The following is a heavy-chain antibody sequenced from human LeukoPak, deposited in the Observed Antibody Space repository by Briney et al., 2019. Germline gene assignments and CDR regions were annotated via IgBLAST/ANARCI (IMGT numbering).Heavy chain of an antibody. J-gene: IGHJ6*03. D-gene: IGHD3-10*01. Sequence: SETLSLTCTVSGGSISSYYWSWIRQPPGKGLEWIGYIYCSGSTNYNPSLKSRVTISVDTSKNQFSLKLSSVTAADTAVYYCARRPITMVRSRYMDVWGKGTTVTISS. CDR3: ARRPITMVRSRYMDV. CDR1: GGSISSYY. CDR2: IYCSGST. V-gene: IGHV4-59*12.